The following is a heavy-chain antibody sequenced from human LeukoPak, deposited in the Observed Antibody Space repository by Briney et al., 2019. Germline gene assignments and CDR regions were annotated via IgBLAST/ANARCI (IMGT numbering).Heavy chain of an antibody. V-gene: IGHV3-53*01. D-gene: IGHD6-19*01. Sequence: GGSLRLSCAASGFTFSSYGMHWVRQAPGKGLEWVSFIYSGGSTYYADSVKGRFTISRDNSKNTLFLQMNSLRAEDTAVYYCARARGSGLTLFDYWGQGTLVTVSS. CDR3: ARARGSGLTLFDY. J-gene: IGHJ4*02. CDR2: IYSGGST. CDR1: GFTFSSYG.